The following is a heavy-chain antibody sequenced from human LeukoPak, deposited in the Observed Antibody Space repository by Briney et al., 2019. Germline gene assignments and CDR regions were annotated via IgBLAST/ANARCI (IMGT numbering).Heavy chain of an antibody. CDR3: ARRFTYCSSTSCYLGWFDP. CDR2: IYYSGST. J-gene: IGHJ5*02. D-gene: IGHD2-2*01. V-gene: IGHV4-59*08. CDR1: GGSISSYY. Sequence: SETLSLTCTVSGGSISSYYWSWIRQPPGKGLEWIGYIYYSGSTNYNPSLKSRVTISVDTSKNQFSLKLSSVTAADTAVYYCARRFTYCSSTSCYLGWFDPWGQGTLVTVSS.